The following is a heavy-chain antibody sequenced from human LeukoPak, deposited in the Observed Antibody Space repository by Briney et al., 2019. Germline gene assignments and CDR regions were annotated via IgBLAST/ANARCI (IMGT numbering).Heavy chain of an antibody. D-gene: IGHD6-19*01. CDR3: ASLLRGYEQWLVNYFDY. J-gene: IGHJ4*02. V-gene: IGHV1-2*02. CDR2: INPNSGGT. CDR1: GYTFTGYY. Sequence: ASVKVSCKASGYTFTGYYMHWVRQAPGQGLEWMGWINPNSGGTNYAQKFQGRVTMTRDTSISTAYMELSRLRSDDTAVYYCASLLRGYEQWLVNYFDYWGQGTLVTVSS.